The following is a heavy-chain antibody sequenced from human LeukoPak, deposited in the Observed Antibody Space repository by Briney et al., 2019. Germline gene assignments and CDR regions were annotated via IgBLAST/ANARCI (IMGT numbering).Heavy chain of an antibody. V-gene: IGHV1-18*01. CDR1: GYTFINYD. Sequence: ASVKVSCKASGYTFINYDIRWVRQAPGQGLEWMGWISAYNGNTNYARKFQGRVTMTTNTSTSTAYMELRSLRSDDTAVYFCAREVTHHVYYGMDVWGRGTTVTVSS. CDR3: AREVTHHVYYGMDV. CDR2: ISAYNGNT. J-gene: IGHJ6*02. D-gene: IGHD4-11*01.